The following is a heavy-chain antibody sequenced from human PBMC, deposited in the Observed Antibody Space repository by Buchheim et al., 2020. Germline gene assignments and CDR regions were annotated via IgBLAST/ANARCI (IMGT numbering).Heavy chain of an antibody. CDR3: AGVLKGPPGSGYQEWFDP. Sequence: QVQLVQSGAEVKKPGSSVKVSCKASGGTFSSYAISWVRQAPGQGLEWMGRIIPILGIANYAQKFQGRVTITADKSTSTAYMELCSLRSEDTAVYYCAGVLKGPPGSGYQEWFDPWGQGTL. V-gene: IGHV1-69*04. CDR1: GGTFSSYA. J-gene: IGHJ5*02. CDR2: IIPILGIA. D-gene: IGHD3-22*01.